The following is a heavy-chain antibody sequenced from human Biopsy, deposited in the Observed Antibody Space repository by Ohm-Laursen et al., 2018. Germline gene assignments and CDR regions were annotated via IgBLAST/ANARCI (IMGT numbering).Heavy chain of an antibody. CDR2: ISWNSGIK. D-gene: IGHD1-14*01. V-gene: IGHV3-9*01. Sequence: SLRLSCAASGFTFDDNAMHWVRQAPGKGLEWVSGISWNSGIKDYADSVKGRFASSRDNAKNSVYLQMSSLRAEDTGVYYCARGRTHLLPDHDWFDPWGQGTLVTVSS. CDR3: ARGRTHLLPDHDWFDP. J-gene: IGHJ5*02. CDR1: GFTFDDNA.